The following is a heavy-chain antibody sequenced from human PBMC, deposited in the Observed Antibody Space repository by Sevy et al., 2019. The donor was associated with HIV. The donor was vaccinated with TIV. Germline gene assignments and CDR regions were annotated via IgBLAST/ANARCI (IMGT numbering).Heavy chain of an antibody. CDR3: VRGIAVATIGGDYFDY. CDR2: IYHSGST. CDR1: GYSISSGYY. Sequence: SETLSLTCVVSGYSISSGYYWGWIRQPPGKGLEWIGSIYHSGSTYYNPSLKSRITISVDTSKNQFSLKLSSVTAADTAVYYCVRGIAVATIGGDYFDYWGQGTLVTVSS. D-gene: IGHD6-19*01. V-gene: IGHV4-38-2*01. J-gene: IGHJ4*02.